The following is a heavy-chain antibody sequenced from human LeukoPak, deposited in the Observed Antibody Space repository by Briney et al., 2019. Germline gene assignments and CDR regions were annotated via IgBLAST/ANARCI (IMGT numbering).Heavy chain of an antibody. CDR1: GGTFSSYA. Sequence: GASVKVSCKASGGTFSSYAISWVRQAPGQGLEWMGGIIPIFGTANYAQTFQGRVTITADESTSTVYMELSSLTSEDTAVYYCAKAVGFCTGAGCDGPGDYDAYYYYYMDVWGKGTMVIVSS. J-gene: IGHJ6*03. CDR3: AKAVGFCTGAGCDGPGDYDAYYYYYMDV. V-gene: IGHV1-69*13. D-gene: IGHD2-8*02. CDR2: IIPIFGTA.